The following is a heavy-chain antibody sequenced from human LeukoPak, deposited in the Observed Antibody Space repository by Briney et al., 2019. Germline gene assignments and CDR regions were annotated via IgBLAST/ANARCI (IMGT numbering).Heavy chain of an antibody. D-gene: IGHD3-16*01. V-gene: IGHV4-31*03. CDR2: IYYSGST. CDR3: ARSVTEGGWFDP. Sequence: PSETLSLTCTVSGGSISSGGYYWSWIRQHPGKGLEWIRYIYYSGSTYCNPSLKSRVTISVDTSKNQFSLKLSSVTAADTAVYYCARSVTEGGWFDPWGQGTLVTVSS. J-gene: IGHJ5*02. CDR1: GGSISSGGYY.